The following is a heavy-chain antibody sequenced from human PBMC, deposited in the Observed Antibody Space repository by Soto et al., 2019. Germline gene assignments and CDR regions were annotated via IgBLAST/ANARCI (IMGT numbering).Heavy chain of an antibody. V-gene: IGHV1-24*01. D-gene: IGHD3-3*01. Sequence: ASVKVSCKVSGYTLTELSMHCVRQAPGKGLEWMGGFDPEDGETIYAQKFQGRVTMTEDTSTDTAYMELSSLRSEDTAVYYCARGFTIFGVVPEGYYYGMDVWGQGTTVTV. CDR2: FDPEDGET. CDR1: GYTLTELS. CDR3: ARGFTIFGVVPEGYYYGMDV. J-gene: IGHJ6*02.